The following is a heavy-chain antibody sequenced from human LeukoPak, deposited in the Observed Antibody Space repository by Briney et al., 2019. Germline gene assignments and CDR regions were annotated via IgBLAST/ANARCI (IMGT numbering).Heavy chain of an antibody. CDR1: GLTFNNYA. CDR2: ISGSGGST. D-gene: IGHD3-22*01. CDR3: ATLIVVGRWPKIH. V-gene: IGHV3-23*01. J-gene: IGHJ4*02. Sequence: PGGSLRLSCAVSGLTFNNYAMSWVRQAPGKGLEWASAISGSGGSTYYADSVEGRFTISRDNSKNTLYLQMNSLRAEDTAVYYCATLIVVGRWPKIHWGQGTLVTVSS.